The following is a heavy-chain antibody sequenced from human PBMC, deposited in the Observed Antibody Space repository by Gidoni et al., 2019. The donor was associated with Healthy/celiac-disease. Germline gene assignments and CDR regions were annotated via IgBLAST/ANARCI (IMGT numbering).Heavy chain of an antibody. D-gene: IGHD6-13*01. J-gene: IGHJ6*02. CDR3: ARTRAAGNADYYYYGMDV. CDR1: EFPFSSYS. V-gene: IGHV3-30*04. CDR2: ISYDGSNK. Sequence: QLQLVESGGGEVQPGRALRLSCATSEFPFSSYSMHWVRQAPVKGLECVAVISYDGSNKYYADSVKGRFTISRDNSKNTLYLQMNSLRAEDTAVYYCARTRAAGNADYYYYGMDVWGQGTTVTVSS.